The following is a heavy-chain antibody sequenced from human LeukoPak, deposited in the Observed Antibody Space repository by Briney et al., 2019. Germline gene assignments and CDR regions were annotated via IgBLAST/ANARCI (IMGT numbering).Heavy chain of an antibody. V-gene: IGHV3-23*01. J-gene: IGHJ4*02. CDR1: GFTFSSYA. CDR3: AKEGKGRSAAAAYYFDY. CDR2: ISGSGGST. D-gene: IGHD6-13*01. Sequence: GGSLRLSCAASGFTFSSYAMSWVRQAPGKGLEWVSAISGSGGSTYYADSVKGRFTISRDNSKNTLYLQMNSLRAEDTAVYYCAKEGKGRSAAAAYYFDYWGQGTLVTVSS.